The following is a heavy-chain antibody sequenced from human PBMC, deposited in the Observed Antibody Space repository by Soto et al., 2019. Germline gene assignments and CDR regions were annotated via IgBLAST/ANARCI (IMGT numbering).Heavy chain of an antibody. CDR3: ARIASAGRGWDV. J-gene: IGHJ6*02. CDR1: GFTFSSYW. D-gene: IGHD6-13*01. Sequence: EVQLVESGGGLVQPGGSLRLSCAASGFTFSSYWMSWVRQAPVKGLEWVGNIKQDGSEKNYVDFVEGRFTISRDNAENSQYLQRNGLSAEDTPVYYCARIASAGRGWDVWGQGTTVVVSS. CDR2: IKQDGSEK. V-gene: IGHV3-7*01.